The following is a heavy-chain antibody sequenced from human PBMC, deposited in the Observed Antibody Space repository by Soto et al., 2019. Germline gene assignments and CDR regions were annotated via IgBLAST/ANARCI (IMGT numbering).Heavy chain of an antibody. Sequence: QVQLQESGPGLVQPSGTLSLTCAVSGGSIISSNWWNWVRQPPGKGPEWIGEIYHSGSTYYKPSLKSRVAMSVDTSKNQFSLKLTSATAADTAVYYCARRDWSGSTSHFYFDYWGQGDLVTVSS. CDR2: IYHSGST. CDR1: GGSIISSNW. J-gene: IGHJ4*02. CDR3: ARRDWSGSTSHFYFDY. V-gene: IGHV4-4*02. D-gene: IGHD3-9*01.